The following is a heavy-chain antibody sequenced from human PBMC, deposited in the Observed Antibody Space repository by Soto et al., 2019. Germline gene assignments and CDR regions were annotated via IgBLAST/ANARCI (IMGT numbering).Heavy chain of an antibody. V-gene: IGHV3-30*18. Sequence: GGSLRLSCAASGFTFSSYGMHWVRQAPGKGLEWVAVISYDGSNKYYADSVKGRFTISRDNSKNTLYLQMNSLRAEDTAVYYCAKPVAYCSSTSCYVMNFDYWGQGTLVTVSS. D-gene: IGHD2-2*01. CDR2: ISYDGSNK. CDR3: AKPVAYCSSTSCYVMNFDY. CDR1: GFTFSSYG. J-gene: IGHJ4*02.